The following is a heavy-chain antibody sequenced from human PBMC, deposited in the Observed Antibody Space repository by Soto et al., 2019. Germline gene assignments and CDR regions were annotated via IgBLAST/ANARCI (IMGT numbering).Heavy chain of an antibody. J-gene: IGHJ2*01. CDR3: ARWGGCYGVWNWYFDV. D-gene: IGHD2-15*01. CDR1: GFTFSSYS. Sequence: EVQLVESGGGLVQPGGSLSLSCAASGFTFSSYSINWVRQAPGKGLEWVSYISSRSNTIYYADSVKGRFTISRDNAKNSLYLRMNSLRDEDTAVYYGARWGGCYGVWNWYFDVCGRGTLVTVSS. CDR2: ISSRSNTI. V-gene: IGHV3-48*02.